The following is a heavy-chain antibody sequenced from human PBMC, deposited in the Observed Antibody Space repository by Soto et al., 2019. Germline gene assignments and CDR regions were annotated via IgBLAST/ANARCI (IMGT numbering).Heavy chain of an antibody. V-gene: IGHV3-49*03. CDR1: GFTFGDYA. CDR3: TRGGDYEIYYYGMDV. Sequence: GGSLRLSCTASGFTFGDYAMSWFRQAPGKGLEWVGFIRSKAYGGTTEYAASVKGRFTISRDDSKSIAYLQMNSLKTEDTAVYYCTRGGDYEIYYYGMDVWGQGTTVTVSS. J-gene: IGHJ6*02. CDR2: IRSKAYGGTT. D-gene: IGHD4-17*01.